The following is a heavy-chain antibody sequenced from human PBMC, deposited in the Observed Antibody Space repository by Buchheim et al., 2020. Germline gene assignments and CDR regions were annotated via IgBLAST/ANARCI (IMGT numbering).Heavy chain of an antibody. CDR2: IKQDGSEQ. D-gene: IGHD2-15*01. CDR3: ARWGYSSGWYYYDS. J-gene: IGHJ4*02. CDR1: GFTLRSNW. Sequence: EVQLVESGGGLVQPGGSLRPSCAASGFTLRSNWMSWVRQAPGKGLEWVANIKQDGSEQKYVDSVKGRFTISRDNAKNSLYLQMSSLRAEDTAVYYCARWGYSSGWYYYDSWGQGTL. V-gene: IGHV3-7*01.